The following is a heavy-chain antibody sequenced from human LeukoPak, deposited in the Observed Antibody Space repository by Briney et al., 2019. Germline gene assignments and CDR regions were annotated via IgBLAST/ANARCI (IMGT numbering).Heavy chain of an antibody. CDR1: GYTFTSYD. J-gene: IGHJ2*01. V-gene: IGHV1-8*01. CDR3: ARAQQLAPGDWYFDL. D-gene: IGHD6-13*01. CDR2: MNPNSGNT. Sequence: ASVKVSCKASGYTFTSYDINWVRQATGQGLEWMGWMNPNSGNTGYAQKFQGRVTMTRNTSISTAYMELSSLRSEDTAVYYCARAQQLAPGDWYFDLWGRGTLVTVSS.